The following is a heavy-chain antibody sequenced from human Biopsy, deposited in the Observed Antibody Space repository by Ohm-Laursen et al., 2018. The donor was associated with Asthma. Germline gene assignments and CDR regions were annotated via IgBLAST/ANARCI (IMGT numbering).Heavy chain of an antibody. Sequence: SSVKVSCNASGGTFRTYAFNWVRQAPGQGLEWMGGIIPMYGVPKVAQKFQGRVTITADESKSTAYMEMSSLRSEDTAVYYCARVDAIMISGDFYFYSGFDLWGQGTTVRVSS. CDR2: IIPMYGVP. V-gene: IGHV1-69*01. D-gene: IGHD3-16*01. J-gene: IGHJ6*02. CDR3: ARVDAIMISGDFYFYSGFDL. CDR1: GGTFRTYA.